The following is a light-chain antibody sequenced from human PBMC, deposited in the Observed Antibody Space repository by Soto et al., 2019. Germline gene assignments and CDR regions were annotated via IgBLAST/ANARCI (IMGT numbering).Light chain of an antibody. J-gene: IGKJ2*01. CDR1: QNIGSN. V-gene: IGKV3-15*01. Sequence: EVVMTQSPATLSASPGERVILSCRASQNIGSNLAWYQQRPGQAPRLLMYGASTRATETPARFSGSGSATDFTLTFSSLQSDDFAVYYCQQYNNGPPYTFGQGTKLEIK. CDR3: QQYNNGPPYT. CDR2: GAS.